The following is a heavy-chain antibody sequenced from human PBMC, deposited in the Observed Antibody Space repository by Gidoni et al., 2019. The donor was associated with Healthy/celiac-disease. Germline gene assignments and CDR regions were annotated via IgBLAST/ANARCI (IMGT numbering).Heavy chain of an antibody. J-gene: IGHJ4*02. D-gene: IGHD2-21*02. CDR2: IYYSGST. Sequence: QLQLQESGPGLVKPSETLSLTCTVSGGSISSSSYYWGWIRQPPGKGLEWIGSIYYSGSTYYNPSLKSRVTISVDTSKNQFSLKLSSVTAADTAVYYCARQSVVTANTAFDYWGQGTLVTVSS. CDR3: ARQSVVTANTAFDY. CDR1: GGSISSSSYY. V-gene: IGHV4-39*01.